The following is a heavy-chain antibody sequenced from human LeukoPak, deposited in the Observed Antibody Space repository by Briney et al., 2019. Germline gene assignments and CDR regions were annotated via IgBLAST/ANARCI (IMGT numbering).Heavy chain of an antibody. V-gene: IGHV5-51*01. J-gene: IGHJ6*02. CDR3: ARRDSSSSYGMDV. D-gene: IGHD6-6*01. Sequence: GESLKISCKGSGYSFTGYWIGWVRQMPGKGLEWMGIIYPGDSDTRYSPSFQGQVTISADKSISTAYLQWSSLKASDTAMYYCARRDSSSSYGMDVWGQGTTVTVSS. CDR1: GYSFTGYW. CDR2: IYPGDSDT.